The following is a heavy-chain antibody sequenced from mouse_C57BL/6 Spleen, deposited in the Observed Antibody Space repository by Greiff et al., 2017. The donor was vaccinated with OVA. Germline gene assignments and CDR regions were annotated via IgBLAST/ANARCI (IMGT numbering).Heavy chain of an antibody. CDR2: ISGGGGNT. V-gene: IGHV5-9*01. CDR1: GFTFSSYT. Sequence: EVKVVESGGGLVKPGGSLKLSCAASGFTFSSYTMSWVRQTPEKRLEWVATISGGGGNTYYPDSVKGRFTISRDNAKNTLYLQMSSLRSEDTALYYCARPHYYDYVWFAYWGQGTLVTVSA. D-gene: IGHD2-4*01. CDR3: ARPHYYDYVWFAY. J-gene: IGHJ3*01.